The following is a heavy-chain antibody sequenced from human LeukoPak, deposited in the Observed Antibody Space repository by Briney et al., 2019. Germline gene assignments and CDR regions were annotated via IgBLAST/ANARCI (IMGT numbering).Heavy chain of an antibody. D-gene: IGHD2-8*01. Sequence: GGSLRLSCAASGFTFSSYSMNWVRQAPGKGLEWVAVISYDGTDKYYADSVKGRFTISRDNSKNMLFLQMNSLRADDTAIYFCATDILLDCWGQGTLVTVSS. J-gene: IGHJ4*02. CDR1: GFTFSSYS. V-gene: IGHV3-30*03. CDR3: ATDILLDC. CDR2: ISYDGTDK.